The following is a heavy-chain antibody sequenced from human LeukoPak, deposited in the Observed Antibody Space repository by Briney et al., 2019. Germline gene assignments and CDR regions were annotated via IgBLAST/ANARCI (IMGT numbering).Heavy chain of an antibody. D-gene: IGHD1-26*01. CDR1: GYTFSDYY. V-gene: IGHV1-2*02. CDR2: INPSSGGT. CDR3: ARPIRGSYVEDAFDM. J-gene: IGHJ3*02. Sequence: GASVKVSCQTSGYTFSDYYLHWVRQAPGQGLEWMGWINPSSGGTKYVQKFQGRVTMTRDTSISTGYMELSRLRSDDTAVYYCARPIRGSYVEDAFDMWGQGTMVTVSA.